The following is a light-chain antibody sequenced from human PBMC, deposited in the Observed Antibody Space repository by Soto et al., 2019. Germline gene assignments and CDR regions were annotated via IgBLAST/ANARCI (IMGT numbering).Light chain of an antibody. V-gene: IGKV3-11*01. CDR3: QQRSKSPT. Sequence: EIVLTQSPATLSLSPGERANLSCRASQSVSSYLAWYQQKPGQAPRLLIYDASNSATAIPARFSGSGSGTDFTLTISSLEPENFAVYYCQQRSKSPTFGQGTKVEIK. CDR1: QSVSSY. J-gene: IGKJ1*01. CDR2: DAS.